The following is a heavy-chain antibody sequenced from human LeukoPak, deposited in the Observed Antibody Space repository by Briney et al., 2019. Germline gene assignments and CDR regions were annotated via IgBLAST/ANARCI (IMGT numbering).Heavy chain of an antibody. CDR2: FNREDDEA. CDR3: ATLDSYYDNSGRPLVPD. D-gene: IGHD3-22*01. CDR1: GYTLTDFS. Sequence: ASVKVPSNISGYTLTDFSMHWVRQAPGKGLEWMGGFNREDDEAIYAPHFQGRVTVTEDTSTDTAYMELSSLRSEDTAVYYCATLDSYYDNSGRPLVPDWGQGTLVTVSS. J-gene: IGHJ4*02. V-gene: IGHV1-24*01.